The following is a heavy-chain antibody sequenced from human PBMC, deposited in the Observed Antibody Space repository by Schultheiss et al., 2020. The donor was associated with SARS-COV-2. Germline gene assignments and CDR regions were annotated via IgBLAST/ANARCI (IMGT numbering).Heavy chain of an antibody. Sequence: SETLSLTCAVYGGSFSGYYWSWIRQHPGKGLEWIGYIYYSGSTYYNPSLKSRVTISVDTSKNQFSLKLSSVTAADTAVYYCARAAPNWGGYANWFDPWGQGTLVTVSS. CDR3: ARAAPNWGGYANWFDP. J-gene: IGHJ5*02. CDR2: IYYSGST. V-gene: IGHV4-31*11. CDR1: GGSFSGYY. D-gene: IGHD3-3*01.